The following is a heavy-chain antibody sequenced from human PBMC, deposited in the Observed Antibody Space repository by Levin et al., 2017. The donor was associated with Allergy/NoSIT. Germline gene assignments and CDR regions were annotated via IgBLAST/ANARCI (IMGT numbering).Heavy chain of an antibody. Sequence: PPASVKVSCKASGYSVTSYEVNWVRQAPGQGLEWMGWIHPNSGNTVYAQKFQGRVIMTRDTSINTFYMELTGLRSDDTAVYYCAREGQLVAVTSIIYHYYGMDVWGQGTTVTVSS. J-gene: IGHJ6*02. CDR2: IHPNSGNT. CDR1: GYSVTSYE. CDR3: AREGQLVAVTSIIYHYYGMDV. V-gene: IGHV1-8*01. D-gene: IGHD2-21*02.